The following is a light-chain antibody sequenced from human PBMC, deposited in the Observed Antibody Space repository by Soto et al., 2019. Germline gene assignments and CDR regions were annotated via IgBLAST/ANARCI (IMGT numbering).Light chain of an antibody. V-gene: IGLV1-40*01. CDR2: GNY. J-gene: IGLJ1*01. Sequence: QSVLTQPPSVSGAPGQRVTISCTGSSSNIGAGYDVHWYQQLPGTAPKLLIYGNYNRPSEVPDRFSGSKSGTSASMAITGLQAEDESDYYCQSYDSSLSGYVFGAGNKLTVL. CDR1: SSNIGAGYD. CDR3: QSYDSSLSGYV.